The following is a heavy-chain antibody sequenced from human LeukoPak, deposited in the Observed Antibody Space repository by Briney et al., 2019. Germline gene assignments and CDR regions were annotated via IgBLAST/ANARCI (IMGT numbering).Heavy chain of an antibody. V-gene: IGHV1-69*02. J-gene: IGHJ4*02. Sequence: SVKVSCKASGGTFSRYTISWVRQAPGQGLEWMGRIIPILGIANYAQKFQGRVTITADKSTSTAYMELSSLRSEDTAVYYCARGLRLRLGEAFDYWGQGTLVIVSS. CDR3: ARGLRLRLGEAFDY. D-gene: IGHD3-16*01. CDR1: GGTFSRYT. CDR2: IIPILGIA.